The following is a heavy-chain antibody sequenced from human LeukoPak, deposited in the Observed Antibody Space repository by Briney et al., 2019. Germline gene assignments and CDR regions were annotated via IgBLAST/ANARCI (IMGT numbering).Heavy chain of an antibody. D-gene: IGHD7-27*01. CDR3: ARVLGTYFDY. CDR2: INHSGST. J-gene: IGHJ4*02. CDR1: GGSFSGYY. Sequence: PSETLSLTCAVYGGSFSGYYWSWIRQPPGKGLEWIGEINHSGSTNYNPSLKSRVTISVDTSKNQFSLYLSSVTAADTAVYYCARVLGTYFDYWGQGPLVSVSS. V-gene: IGHV4-34*01.